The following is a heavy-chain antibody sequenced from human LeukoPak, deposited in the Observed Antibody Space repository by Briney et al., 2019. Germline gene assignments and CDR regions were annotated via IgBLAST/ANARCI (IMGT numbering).Heavy chain of an antibody. J-gene: IGHJ4*02. D-gene: IGHD3-10*01. V-gene: IGHV3-15*01. Sequence: KSGGSLRLSCAASGFTFSNAWMSWVRQAPGKGLEWVGRIKSKTDGGTTDYAAPVKGRFTISRDDSKNTLYLQMNSLRVEDTAVYYCAKSYTYGWASYYNHYDYWGQGTLVTVSS. CDR1: GFTFSNAW. CDR3: AKSYTYGWASYYNHYDY. CDR2: IKSKTDGGTT.